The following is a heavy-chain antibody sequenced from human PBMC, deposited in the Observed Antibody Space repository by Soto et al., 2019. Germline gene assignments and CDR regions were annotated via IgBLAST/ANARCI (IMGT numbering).Heavy chain of an antibody. CDR2: ISYDGSNK. V-gene: IGHV3-30-3*01. Sequence: GGSLRLSCAASGFTFSSYAMHWVRQAPGKGLEWVAVISYDGSNKYYADSVKGRFTISRDNSKNTLYLQMNSLRAEDTAVYYCARDQRATMITDYGMDVWGQGTTVTVSS. CDR1: GFTFSSYA. D-gene: IGHD3-22*01. CDR3: ARDQRATMITDYGMDV. J-gene: IGHJ6*02.